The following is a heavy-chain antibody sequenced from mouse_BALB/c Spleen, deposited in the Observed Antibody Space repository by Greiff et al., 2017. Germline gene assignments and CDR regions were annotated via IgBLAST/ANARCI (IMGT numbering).Heavy chain of an antibody. J-gene: IGHJ3*01. V-gene: IGHV2-9*02. D-gene: IGHD1-1*01. CDR2: IWAGGST. CDR1: GFSLTSYG. Sequence: VKLQESGPGLVAPSQSLSITCPVSGFSLTSYGVHWVRQPPGKGLVWLGVIWAGGSTNYNSALMSSLSISKDNSKSQVFLKMNSLQTDDPAMYYCARDQVGSPLITDWGEGTLVTVSA. CDR3: ARDQVGSPLITD.